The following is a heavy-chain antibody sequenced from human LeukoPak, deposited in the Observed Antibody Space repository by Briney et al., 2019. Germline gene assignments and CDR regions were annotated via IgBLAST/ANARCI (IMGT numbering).Heavy chain of an antibody. CDR3: ARGGRSSGGSYYYMDV. CDR1: GGSISSYY. J-gene: IGHJ6*03. V-gene: IGHV4-59*01. D-gene: IGHD2-15*01. CDR2: IYYSGST. Sequence: SETLSLTCTVSGGSISSYYWSWIRQPPGKGLEWIGYIYYSGSTNYNPSLKSRVTISVDTSRNQFSLKLSSVTAADTAVYYCARGGRSSGGSYYYMDVWGKGTTVTVSS.